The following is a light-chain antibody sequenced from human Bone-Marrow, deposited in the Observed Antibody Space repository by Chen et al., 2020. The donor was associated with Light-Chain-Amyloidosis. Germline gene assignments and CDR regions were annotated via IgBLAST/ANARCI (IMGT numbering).Light chain of an antibody. CDR2: DDS. J-gene: IGLJ1*01. Sequence: SYVLTQPSSVSVAPGHTATIACGGNNIGSTSVHWYQQTPGQAPLLVVYDDSDRPSGIPERLSGSNSGNTATLTISRVEAGDEADYYCQVWDSGSHHYVFGTGTKVTVI. V-gene: IGLV3-21*02. CDR3: QVWDSGSHHYV. CDR1: NIGSTS.